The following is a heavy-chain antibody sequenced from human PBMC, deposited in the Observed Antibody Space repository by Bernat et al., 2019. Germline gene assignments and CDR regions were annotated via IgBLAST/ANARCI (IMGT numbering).Heavy chain of an antibody. CDR3: AKFKGQVLGNYCMNV. CDR1: GFSFDTFA. Sequence: QLMESGGGLVQPGGSLRLSCAASGFSFDTFAMAWVRQAPGKGLEWVSTVSGGGSTSYADSVKGRFTISRDNSKKIVYLQMNSLRVDDTAVFYCAKFKGQVLGNYCMNVWGKGTTVTVS. CDR2: VSGGGST. V-gene: IGHV3-23*01. J-gene: IGHJ6*03. D-gene: IGHD6-6*01.